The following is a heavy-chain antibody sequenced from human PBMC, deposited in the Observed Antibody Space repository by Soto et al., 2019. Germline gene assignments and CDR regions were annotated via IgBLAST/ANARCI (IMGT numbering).Heavy chain of an antibody. D-gene: IGHD6-19*01. CDR1: GFTFGSYA. J-gene: IGHJ4*02. V-gene: IGHV3-23*01. CDR2: ISGSGGNT. Sequence: GGSLRLSCAASGFTFGSYAMSWVRQAPRKGLEWVSSISGSGGNTYYADSVKGRFTISRDNSKNTLYLQMNSLRAEDTAVYYCAKDAAGRASDYWGQGNLVTVSS. CDR3: AKDAAGRASDY.